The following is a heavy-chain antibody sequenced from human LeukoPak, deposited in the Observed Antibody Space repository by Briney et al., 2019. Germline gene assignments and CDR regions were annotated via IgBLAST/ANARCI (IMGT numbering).Heavy chain of an antibody. V-gene: IGHV4-59*01. CDR3: ARVAVITMVRGPRGYYYYMDV. CDR2: IYYSGST. Sequence: SETLSLTCTVSGGSISSYYWSWIRQPPGKGLEWIGYIYYSGSTNYNPSLKSRVTISVDTSKNQFSLKLSSVTAADTAVYYCARVAVITMVRGPRGYYYYMDVWGKGTTVTVSS. D-gene: IGHD3-10*01. J-gene: IGHJ6*03. CDR1: GGSISSYY.